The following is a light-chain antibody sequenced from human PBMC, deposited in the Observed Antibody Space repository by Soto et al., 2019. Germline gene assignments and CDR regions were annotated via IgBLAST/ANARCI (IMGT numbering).Light chain of an antibody. CDR1: QSVNSQF. CDR3: HQYGSSPRT. Sequence: LVLTQSPATLSLSPGERATLSCRASQSVNSQFFAWHQQKPGQAPRLLINGASNRAAGIPARFSGSGSGTDFTLTISRLEPEDFAVYYCHQYGSSPRTFGQGTKVDIK. V-gene: IGKV3-20*01. CDR2: GAS. J-gene: IGKJ1*01.